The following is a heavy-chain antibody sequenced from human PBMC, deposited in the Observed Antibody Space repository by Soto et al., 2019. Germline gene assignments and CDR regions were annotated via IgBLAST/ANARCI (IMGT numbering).Heavy chain of an antibody. V-gene: IGHV1-3*01. Sequence: ASVKVSCKASGYSFNNYAMHWVRQAPGQRLEWMGWINAGNGITKYSQKLQGRVTITRDISATTAYMELSSLKSEDTAVYYCARQRIAVALFDYWGQGTLVTVSS. CDR2: INAGNGIT. CDR1: GYSFNNYA. D-gene: IGHD6-19*01. CDR3: ARQRIAVALFDY. J-gene: IGHJ4*02.